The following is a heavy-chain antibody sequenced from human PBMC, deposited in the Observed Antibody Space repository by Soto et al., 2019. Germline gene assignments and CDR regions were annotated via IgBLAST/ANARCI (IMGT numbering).Heavy chain of an antibody. D-gene: IGHD3-10*01. CDR2: ISAYNGNT. Sequence: ASVKVSCKASGYTFTYRYLHWVRQAPGQGLEWMGWISAYNGNTNYAQKLQGRVTITSDTSAITAFMELSSLRSEDTSFYYCARGGTMVQGYGGGMDVWGQGTTVTVSS. CDR1: GYTFTYRY. CDR3: ARGGTMVQGYGGGMDV. J-gene: IGHJ6*02. V-gene: IGHV1-45*02.